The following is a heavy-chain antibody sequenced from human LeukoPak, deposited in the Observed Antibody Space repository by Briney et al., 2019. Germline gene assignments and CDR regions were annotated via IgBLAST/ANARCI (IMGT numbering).Heavy chain of an antibody. Sequence: ASVKVSCKASGYTFTGYYMHWVRQAPGQGLEWMGRINPNSGGTNYAQKFQGRVTMTRDTSISTAYMELSRLRSDDTAVYYCARGELLWFGELSSFDYWGQGTLVTVSS. CDR3: ARGELLWFGELSSFDY. CDR1: GYTFTGYY. CDR2: INPNSGGT. V-gene: IGHV1-2*06. D-gene: IGHD3-10*01. J-gene: IGHJ4*02.